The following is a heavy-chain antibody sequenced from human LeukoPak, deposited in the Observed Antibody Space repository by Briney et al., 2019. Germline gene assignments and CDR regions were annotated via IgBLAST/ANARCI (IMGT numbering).Heavy chain of an antibody. Sequence: GASVKVSCKASGYTFTSYGISWVRQAPGQGLEWMGWISAYNGNTNYAQKLQGRVTMTTDTSTSTAYMELRSLRSDDTAVYYCARLIVPAATTHYYYYYMDVWGKGTTVTISS. CDR3: ARLIVPAATTHYYYYYMDV. V-gene: IGHV1-18*01. CDR2: ISAYNGNT. D-gene: IGHD2-2*01. CDR1: GYTFTSYG. J-gene: IGHJ6*03.